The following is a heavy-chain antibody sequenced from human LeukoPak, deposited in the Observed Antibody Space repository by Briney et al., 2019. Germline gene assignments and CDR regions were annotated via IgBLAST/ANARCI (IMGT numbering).Heavy chain of an antibody. Sequence: GESLKISCKGSGYRFTSYLIGWVRQMPGKGLEWMGIIYPGDSDTRYSPSFQGQVTISADKSISAAYLQWRSLKASDTAMYYCARHTNDYGGYGDYWGQGTLVTVSS. CDR2: IYPGDSDT. CDR3: ARHTNDYGGYGDY. CDR1: GYRFTSYL. V-gene: IGHV5-51*01. J-gene: IGHJ4*02. D-gene: IGHD4-23*01.